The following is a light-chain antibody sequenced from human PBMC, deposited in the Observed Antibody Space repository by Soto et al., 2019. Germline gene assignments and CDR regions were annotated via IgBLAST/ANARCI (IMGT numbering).Light chain of an antibody. Sequence: DSVMTQSPLSLPVTPGEPASISCRSSQSLLHGDGYNYLDWYLQKPGQSPQLLIFLGSNRASGVPDRFSGSGSGTDFTLTISRVEAEDFGVYYCMQALQTPWTFGQGTQVEIK. CDR1: QSLLHGDGYNY. CDR2: LGS. J-gene: IGKJ1*01. V-gene: IGKV2-28*01. CDR3: MQALQTPWT.